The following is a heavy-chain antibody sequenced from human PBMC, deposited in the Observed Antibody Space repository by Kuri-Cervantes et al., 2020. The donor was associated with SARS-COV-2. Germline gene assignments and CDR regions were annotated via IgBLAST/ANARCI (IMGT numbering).Heavy chain of an antibody. CDR1: GFTFSSYA. V-gene: IGHV3-23*01. Sequence: GESLKISCAASGFTFSSYAMSWVRQAPGKGLEWVSAISGSGGSTYYADSVKGRFTISRDNSKNTLYLQMNSLRAEDTAVYYCAKDYYYDSSGYPRVVVDYWGQGTLVTDSS. CDR2: ISGSGGST. D-gene: IGHD3-22*01. CDR3: AKDYYYDSSGYPRVVVDY. J-gene: IGHJ4*02.